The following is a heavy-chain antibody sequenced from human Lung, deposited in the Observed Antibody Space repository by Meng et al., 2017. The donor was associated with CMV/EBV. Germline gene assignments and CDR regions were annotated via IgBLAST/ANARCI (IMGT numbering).Heavy chain of an antibody. CDR3: ARADIVVVPAVSWGADYYYGMDV. V-gene: IGHV1-69*05. Sequence: SEXVPXXASGGTFSSYAISWVRQAPGQGREWMGGVIPIFGTANYAQKLQGRVTITTDESKSTAYMELSSLSSEDTAVYYCARADIVVVPAVSWGADYYYGMDVWGQGXTVTVSS. CDR1: GGTFSSYA. J-gene: IGHJ6*02. CDR2: VIPIFGTA. D-gene: IGHD2-2*01.